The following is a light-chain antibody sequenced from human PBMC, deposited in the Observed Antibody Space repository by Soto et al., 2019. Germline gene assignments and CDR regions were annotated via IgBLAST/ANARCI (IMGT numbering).Light chain of an antibody. CDR2: DAS. V-gene: IGKV3-20*01. CDR1: ENIGSDY. J-gene: IGKJ1*01. CDR3: QQYYRSPET. Sequence: FFLTQSPDTLCTNPRERATLFGTASENIGSDYLAWYQHKPGQPPSLLIFDASSRAPGIPDRFTGSGSGTDFTLTIIRLEPEDFAVYFCQQYYRSPETFGQGAKVDIK.